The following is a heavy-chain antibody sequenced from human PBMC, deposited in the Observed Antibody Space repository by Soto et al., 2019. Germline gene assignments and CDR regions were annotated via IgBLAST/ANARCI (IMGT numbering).Heavy chain of an antibody. V-gene: IGHV1-18*01. Sequence: GASVKVSCTASGYTFSSYGISWVRQAPGQGLEWMGWISAYNGNTNYAQKLQGRVTMTTDTSTSTAYMEVRSLRSDDTAVYYCARSIAAAVDLDYWGQGTLVTVSS. J-gene: IGHJ4*02. CDR1: GYTFSSYG. CDR3: ARSIAAAVDLDY. CDR2: ISAYNGNT. D-gene: IGHD6-13*01.